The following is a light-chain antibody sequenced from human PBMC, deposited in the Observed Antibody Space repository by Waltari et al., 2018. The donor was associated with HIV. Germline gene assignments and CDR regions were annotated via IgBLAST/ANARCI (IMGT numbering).Light chain of an antibody. J-gene: IGLJ2*01. CDR1: SSDVCGYNY. Sequence: QSALTQPASVSGSPGQSITISCTGTSSDVCGYNYVSWYQQHPGTAPKLLIDDVIKRPSGVSKRFSGSKSGNTASRTISGRQAEDEADYSCSSYTSSSTLFGGGTKLTVL. CDR3: SSYTSSSTL. CDR2: DVI. V-gene: IGLV2-14*01.